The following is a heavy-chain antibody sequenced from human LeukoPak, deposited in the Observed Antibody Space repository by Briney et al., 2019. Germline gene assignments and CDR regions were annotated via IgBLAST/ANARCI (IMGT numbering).Heavy chain of an antibody. V-gene: IGHV3-30-3*01. CDR1: GFTFSSYA. CDR2: ISYDGSNK. CDR3: ARGPRQWLVPRGAFDI. J-gene: IGHJ3*02. D-gene: IGHD6-19*01. Sequence: GGSLRLSCAASGFTFSSYAMHWVRQAPGKGLEWVAVISYDGSNKYYADSVKGRFTTSRDNSKNTLYLQMNSLRAEDTAVYYCARGPRQWLVPRGAFDIWGQGTMVTVSS.